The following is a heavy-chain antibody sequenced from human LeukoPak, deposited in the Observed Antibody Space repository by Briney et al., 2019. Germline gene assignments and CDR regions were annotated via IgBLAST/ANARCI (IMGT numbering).Heavy chain of an antibody. D-gene: IGHD2-2*01. J-gene: IGHJ6*02. CDR1: GGSFSGYY. Sequence: SETLSLTCAVYGGSFSGYYWSWIRQPPGKGLEWIGEINHSGSTNYNPSLKSRVTISVDTSKNRFSLKLSSVTAADTAVYYCARLVSRGKYQLRNYYYGMDVWGQGTTVTVSS. V-gene: IGHV4-34*01. CDR3: ARLVSRGKYQLRNYYYGMDV. CDR2: INHSGST.